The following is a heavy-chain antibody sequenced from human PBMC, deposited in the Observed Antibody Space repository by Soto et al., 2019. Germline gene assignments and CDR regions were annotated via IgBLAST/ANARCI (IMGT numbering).Heavy chain of an antibody. J-gene: IGHJ4*02. D-gene: IGHD6-13*01. V-gene: IGHV3-64D*06. Sequence: LRLSCSASGFTFSSYAMHWVRQAPGKGLEYVSAISSSGGNTYYADSVKGRFIISRDNSKNTLYLQMSSLRVEDTAVYYCVKDRRVGSSWIPTFDYWGQGTLVTVSS. CDR3: VKDRRVGSSWIPTFDY. CDR2: ISSSGGNT. CDR1: GFTFSSYA.